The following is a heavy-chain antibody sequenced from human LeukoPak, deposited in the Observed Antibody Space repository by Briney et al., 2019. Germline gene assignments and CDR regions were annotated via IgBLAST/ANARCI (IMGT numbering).Heavy chain of an antibody. Sequence: ASVKVSCKASGYTFTVYYMHWVRQAPGQGLEWMGWINPNSGGTNYAQKFQGRVTMTRDTSISTAYMELSRLRSDDTAVYYCARGRYYYDSSGYLPYDYWGQGTLVTVSS. CDR1: GYTFTVYY. J-gene: IGHJ4*02. D-gene: IGHD3-22*01. V-gene: IGHV1-2*02. CDR2: INPNSGGT. CDR3: ARGRYYYDSSGYLPYDY.